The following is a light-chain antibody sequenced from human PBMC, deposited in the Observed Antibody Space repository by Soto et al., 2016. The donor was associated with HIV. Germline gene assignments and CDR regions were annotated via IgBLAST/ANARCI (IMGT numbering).Light chain of an antibody. CDR3: QVWDSGSDPVV. CDR1: NVGSKS. V-gene: IGLV3-21*03. Sequence: SYELTQPPSVSVAPGKTARITCGGTNVGSKSVHWYQQKPGQAPVLVVYDDSDRPSGIPERFSGSNSGNTATLTISRADIGDEADYYCQVWDSGSDPVVFGGGTKLTVL. CDR2: DDS. J-gene: IGLJ2*01.